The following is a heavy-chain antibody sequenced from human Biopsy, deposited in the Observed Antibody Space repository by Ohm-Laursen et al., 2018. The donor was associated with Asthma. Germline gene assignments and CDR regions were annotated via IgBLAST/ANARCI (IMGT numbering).Heavy chain of an antibody. CDR3: ARGDSSGWSHYYFDY. J-gene: IGHJ4*02. D-gene: IGHD6-19*01. CDR2: IYSGGTS. CDR1: GFTVSRDH. Sequence: GSLRLSCAASGFTVSRDHMFWVRQAPGKGLEWVSVIYSGGTSDTADSVRGRFTISRDFYKNTLYLQMDSLRAEDTAVYYCARGDSSGWSHYYFDYWGPGTTVTVSS. V-gene: IGHV3-53*01.